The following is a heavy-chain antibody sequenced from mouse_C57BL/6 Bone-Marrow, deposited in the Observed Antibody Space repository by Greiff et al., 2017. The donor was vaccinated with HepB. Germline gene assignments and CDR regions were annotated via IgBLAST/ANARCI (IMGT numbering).Heavy chain of an antibody. J-gene: IGHJ1*03. CDR3: ARHVGYYVSYWYFDV. CDR2: ISSGGSYT. Sequence: EVKLVESGGDLVKPGGSLKLSCAASGFTFSSYGMSWVRQTPDKRLEWVATISSGGSYTYYPDSVKGRFTISRDNAKNTLYLQMSSLKSEDTAMYYCARHVGYYVSYWYFDVWGTGTTVTVSS. CDR1: GFTFSSYG. D-gene: IGHD2-3*01. V-gene: IGHV5-6*01.